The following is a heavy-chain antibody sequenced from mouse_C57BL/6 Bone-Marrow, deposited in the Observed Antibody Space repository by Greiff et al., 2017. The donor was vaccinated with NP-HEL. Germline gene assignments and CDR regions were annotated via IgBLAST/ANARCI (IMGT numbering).Heavy chain of an antibody. J-gene: IGHJ4*01. V-gene: IGHV14-4*01. Sequence: SGAELVRPGASVKLSCTASGFNIKDDYMHWVKQRPEQGLEWIGWIDPENGDTEYASKFQGKATITADTSSNTAYLQLSSLTSEDTAVYYCTTRVTTVVNAMDYWGQGTSVTVSS. CDR1: GFNIKDDY. D-gene: IGHD1-1*01. CDR2: IDPENGDT. CDR3: TTRVTTVVNAMDY.